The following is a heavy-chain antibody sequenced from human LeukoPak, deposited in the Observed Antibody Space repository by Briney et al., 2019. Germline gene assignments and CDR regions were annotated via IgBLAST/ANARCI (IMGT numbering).Heavy chain of an antibody. V-gene: IGHV3-30*03. CDR3: ASRLGELSETSDYFDY. CDR1: GFTFSSYG. J-gene: IGHJ4*02. D-gene: IGHD3-16*02. Sequence: PGGSLRLSCAASGFTFSSYGMHWVRQAPGKGLEWVAVISYDGSNKYYADSVKGRFTISRDNSKNTLYLQMNSLRAEDTAVYYCASRLGELSETSDYFDYWGQGTLVTVSS. CDR2: ISYDGSNK.